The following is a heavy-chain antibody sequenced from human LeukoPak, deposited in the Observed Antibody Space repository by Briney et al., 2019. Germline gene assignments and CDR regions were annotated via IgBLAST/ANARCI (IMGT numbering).Heavy chain of an antibody. CDR1: GVTVSNSY. CDR2: IYSDGST. D-gene: IGHD3-22*01. J-gene: IGHJ4*02. CDR3: ATYYYDSSAHGY. Sequence: PGGSLRLSCAASGVTVSNSYMSWVRQAPGKGLEWVSVIYSDGSTFHAESVKGRFTISRDNSKNTLYLQMNSLRAEDTAVYYCATYYYDSSAHGYWGQGTLVTVSS. V-gene: IGHV3-53*01.